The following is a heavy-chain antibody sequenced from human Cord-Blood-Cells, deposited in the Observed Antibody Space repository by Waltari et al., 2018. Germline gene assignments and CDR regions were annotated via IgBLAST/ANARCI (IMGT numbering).Heavy chain of an antibody. J-gene: IGHJ4*02. CDR3: ASILGIPGGY. CDR1: GFTFSSYS. V-gene: IGHV3-21*01. Sequence: EVQLVESGGGLVKPGGSLRLSCAASGFTFSSYSMNWVRQAPGKGLEWVASISSSSSYIYYADSVKGRFTISRDNAKNSLYLQMNSLRAEDTAVYYCASILGIPGGYWGQGTLVTVSS. CDR2: ISSSSSYI. D-gene: IGHD7-27*01.